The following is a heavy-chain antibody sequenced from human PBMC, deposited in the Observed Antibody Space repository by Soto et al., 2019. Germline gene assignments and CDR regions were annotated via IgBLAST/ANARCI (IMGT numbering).Heavy chain of an antibody. CDR2: IYYSGST. D-gene: IGHD3-22*01. Sequence: PSETLSLTCTVSGGSISSGGYYWSWIRQHPGKGLEWIGYIYYSGSTYYNPSLKSRVTISVDTSKNQFSLKLSSVTAADTAVYYGARAYYYDSRPPGYWGQGTLVTVSS. V-gene: IGHV4-31*03. CDR3: ARAYYYDSRPPGY. J-gene: IGHJ4*02. CDR1: GGSISSGGYY.